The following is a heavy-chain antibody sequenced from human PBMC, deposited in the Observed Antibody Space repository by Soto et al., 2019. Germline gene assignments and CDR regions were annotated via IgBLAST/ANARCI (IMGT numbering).Heavy chain of an antibody. V-gene: IGHV3-23*01. J-gene: IGHJ2*01. CDR1: GFTFSSYA. CDR3: AKVLYSNYERYFDL. Sequence: GGSLRLSCAASGFTFSSYAMSWVRQAPGKGLEWVSAISGSGGSTYYADSVKGRFTISRDNPKNTLYLQMNSLRAEDTAVYYCAKVLYSNYERYFDLWGRGTLVTVSS. CDR2: ISGSGGST. D-gene: IGHD4-4*01.